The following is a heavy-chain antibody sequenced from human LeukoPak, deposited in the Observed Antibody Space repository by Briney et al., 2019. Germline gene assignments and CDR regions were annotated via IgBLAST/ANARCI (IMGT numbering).Heavy chain of an antibody. CDR1: GYTFTSYD. CDR3: ARGRSRGSWYLGSSPYRALVGYYYMDA. V-gene: IGHV1-8*02. D-gene: IGHD6-13*01. J-gene: IGHJ6*03. Sequence: GASVKVSCKASGYTFTSYDINWVRQATGQGLEWMGWMNPNSGNTDYAQKFQGRVTMTRNTSISTAYMELSRLRSEDTAVYYCARGRSRGSWYLGSSPYRALVGYYYMDAWGKGTTVTVSS. CDR2: MNPNSGNT.